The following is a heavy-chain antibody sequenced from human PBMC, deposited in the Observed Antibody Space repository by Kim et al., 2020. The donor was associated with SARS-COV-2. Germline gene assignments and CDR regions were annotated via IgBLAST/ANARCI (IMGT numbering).Heavy chain of an antibody. D-gene: IGHD6-19*01. J-gene: IGHJ3*02. V-gene: IGHV3-73*01. CDR2: IRSKANSYAT. Sequence: GGSLRLSCAASGFTFSGSTMHWVRQASGKGLEWVGRIRSKANSYATAYAASVKNRFTISRDDSKNTAYLQMNSLKTEDTAVYYCTRVNPIAGGWYDAFDIWGQGTMGTVCS. CDR1: GFTFSGST. CDR3: TRVNPIAGGWYDAFDI.